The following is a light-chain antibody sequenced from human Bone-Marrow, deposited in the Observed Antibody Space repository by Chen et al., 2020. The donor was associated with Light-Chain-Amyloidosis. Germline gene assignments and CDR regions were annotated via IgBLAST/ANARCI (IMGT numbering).Light chain of an antibody. J-gene: IGKJ2*01. V-gene: IGKV2-40*01. CDR1: QSLLESDDGNTS. CDR2: TLS. Sequence: DIVMTQTPLSPPVTPGEPASISCRSSQSLLESDDGNTSLDGYLQKPGQSPQLVIYTLSYRAPGVPDRFSGSESGTDFTLKISRVEAEDVGVYYCMQRMEFPYTFGQGTKLQIK. CDR3: MQRMEFPYT.